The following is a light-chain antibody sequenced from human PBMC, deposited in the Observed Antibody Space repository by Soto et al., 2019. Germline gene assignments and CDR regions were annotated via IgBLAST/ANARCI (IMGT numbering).Light chain of an antibody. CDR2: EVS. J-gene: IGLJ1*01. CDR1: SSDIGSFNR. V-gene: IGLV2-18*02. CDR3: SSFTDSIALEV. Sequence: QSALTQPASVSGSPGQSITISCTGTSSDIGSFNRVSWYQQPPGTAPKLMIFEVSNRPSGVPDRFSGSKSGNTASLTISGLQAEDEADYYCSSFTDSIALEVFGTWTKLTVL.